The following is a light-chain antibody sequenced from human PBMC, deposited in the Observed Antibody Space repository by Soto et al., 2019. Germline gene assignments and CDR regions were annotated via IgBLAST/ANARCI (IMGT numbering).Light chain of an antibody. V-gene: IGKV3-20*01. CDR1: QSVSSTY. CDR2: GAS. J-gene: IGKJ1*01. CDR3: QQYGNSPPT. Sequence: EIVLTQSPGTLSLSPGERATLSCRASQSVSSTYLGWYQQKPGQAPRLLIYGASSRATGIPDRFSGSGSGTDFTLTISRLEPEDFVVYYCQQYGNSPPTFGQGTKVDIK.